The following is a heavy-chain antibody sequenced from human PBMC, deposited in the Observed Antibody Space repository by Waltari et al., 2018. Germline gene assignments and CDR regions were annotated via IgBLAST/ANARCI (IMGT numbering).Heavy chain of an antibody. D-gene: IGHD6-13*01. V-gene: IGHV4-61*09. CDR2: IYTSGST. CDR3: ASSLIAAAADFQH. CDR1: GGSISSGSYY. Sequence: QVQLQESGPGLVKPSQTLSLTCTVSGGSISSGSYYWSWIRQPAGKGLEWIGYIYTSGSTNYNPSLKSRVTISVDTSKNQFSLKLSSVTAADTAVYYCASSLIAAAADFQHWGQGTLLTVSS. J-gene: IGHJ1*01.